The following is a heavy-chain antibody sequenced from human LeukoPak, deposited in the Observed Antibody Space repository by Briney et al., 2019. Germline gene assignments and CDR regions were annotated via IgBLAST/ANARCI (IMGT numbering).Heavy chain of an antibody. CDR3: ARDRDKRDYSTYDYAY. Sequence: GGSLRPSCAASGFTFSSYQMNWVRQAPGKGLEWVSYITNSGSTVYYADSVKGRFTISRDNAKNSLYLQMNSLRDEDTAVYYCARDRDKRDYSTYDYAYWGQGSLVTVSS. CDR2: ITNSGSTV. CDR1: GFTFSSYQ. D-gene: IGHD4-11*01. V-gene: IGHV3-48*03. J-gene: IGHJ4*01.